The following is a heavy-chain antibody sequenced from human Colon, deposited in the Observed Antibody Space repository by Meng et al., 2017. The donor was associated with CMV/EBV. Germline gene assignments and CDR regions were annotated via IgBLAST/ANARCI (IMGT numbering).Heavy chain of an antibody. J-gene: IGHJ3*02. D-gene: IGHD2-15*01. CDR1: GGSITGYF. V-gene: IGHV4-59*01. Sequence: SETLSLTCTVFGGSITGYFWNWLRQSPGKGLEWIGYIDFRGVTKFHPSLESRVSISLGTSKNQFSLKLTSMTAADTATYYCARDGVVMDARNSFDIWGPGKLVTVSS. CDR2: IDFRGVT. CDR3: ARDGVVMDARNSFDI.